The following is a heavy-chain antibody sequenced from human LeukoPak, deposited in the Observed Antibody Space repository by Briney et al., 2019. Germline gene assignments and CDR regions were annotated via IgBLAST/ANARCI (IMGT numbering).Heavy chain of an antibody. D-gene: IGHD1-1*01. CDR1: GGSISSYY. Sequence: PSETLSLTCTVSGGSISSYYWSWIRQPPGKGLEWIGYIYYSGSTNYNPSLKSRVTISVDTSKNQFSLKLSSVTAADTAVYYCARVRSDDENLLFDHWGQGTLVTVSS. CDR3: ARVRSDDENLLFDH. J-gene: IGHJ4*02. V-gene: IGHV4-59*01. CDR2: IYYSGST.